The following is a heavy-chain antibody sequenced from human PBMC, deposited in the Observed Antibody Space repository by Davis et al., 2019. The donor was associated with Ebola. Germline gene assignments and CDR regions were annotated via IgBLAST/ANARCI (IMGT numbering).Heavy chain of an antibody. V-gene: IGHV5-51*01. Sequence: GESLKISCKGSGYGFTNYWIGWVRQMPGKGLERMGIIYTGDSDTRYVPSFRGQVTISADKSVKTAFLQWSSLKASDTAMYYCASLRRTITGMDDGFDIWGQGTMVTVSS. CDR1: GYGFTNYW. D-gene: IGHD2-8*02. CDR2: IYTGDSDT. CDR3: ASLRRTITGMDDGFDI. J-gene: IGHJ3*02.